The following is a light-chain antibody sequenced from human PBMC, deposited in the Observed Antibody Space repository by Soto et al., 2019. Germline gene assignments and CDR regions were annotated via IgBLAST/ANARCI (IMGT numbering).Light chain of an antibody. J-gene: IGKJ4*01. CDR2: DAS. Sequence: DIQMTQSPSTLSASVGDGVTITCRASQSISSWLAWYQQKPGKAPNLMIFDASSLESGTPSRFSGRRSGTQFTLTINSLQSEDVAVYYCQPYNNWPLTLGGGTKVDIK. V-gene: IGKV1-5*01. CDR3: QPYNNWPLT. CDR1: QSISSW.